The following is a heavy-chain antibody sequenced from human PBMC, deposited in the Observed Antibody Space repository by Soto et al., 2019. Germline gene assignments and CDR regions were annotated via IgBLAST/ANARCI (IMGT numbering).Heavy chain of an antibody. CDR3: ARHPERIAEIGWFDP. CDR2: ISGSGGST. D-gene: IGHD6-13*01. J-gene: IGHJ5*02. CDR1: GFTFSSHA. Sequence: GGSLRLSCAASGFTFSSHAMTWVRQAPGRGLEWVSIISGSGGSTYYADSVKGRFTVSRDNSKNTLYLQMNSLRAEDTAVYYCARHPERIAEIGWFDPWGQGTLVTVSS. V-gene: IGHV3-23*01.